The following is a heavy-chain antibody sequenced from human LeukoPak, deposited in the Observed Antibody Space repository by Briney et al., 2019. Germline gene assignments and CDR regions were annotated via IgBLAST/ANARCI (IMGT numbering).Heavy chain of an antibody. J-gene: IGHJ5*02. V-gene: IGHV4-4*02. D-gene: IGHD4-11*01. Sequence: SETLSLTCTVSAGSISSNWWSWVRQPPGKGLEWIGEIYYTGNTNYNPSLKSRVTISVDKSNNQFSLNLSSVTAADTAVYYCAKSNAWDWFDPWGQGTLVTVSS. CDR1: AGSISSNW. CDR2: IYYTGNT. CDR3: AKSNAWDWFDP.